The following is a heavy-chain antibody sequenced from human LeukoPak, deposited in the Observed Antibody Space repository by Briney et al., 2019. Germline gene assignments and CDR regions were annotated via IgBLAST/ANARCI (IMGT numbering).Heavy chain of an antibody. V-gene: IGHV4-59*01. CDR2: IYYSGST. J-gene: IGHJ5*02. CDR1: GGSISSYY. D-gene: IGHD1-1*01. CDR3: AKLEFQAAWFDP. Sequence: SETLSLTCTVSGGSISSYYWSWIRQPPGKGLEWIGYIYYSGSTNYNPSLKSRVTISVDTSKNQFSLKLSSVTAADTAVYYCAKLEFQAAWFDPWGQGTLVTVSS.